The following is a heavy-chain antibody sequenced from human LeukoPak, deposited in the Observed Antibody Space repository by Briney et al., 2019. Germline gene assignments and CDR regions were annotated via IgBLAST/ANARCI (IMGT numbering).Heavy chain of an antibody. Sequence: SETLSLTCTVSGGSISSYYWSWIRQPAGKGLEWIGRIYTSGSTNYSPSLRSRVTMSVDTSKNQFSLKLSSVTAADTAVYYCARELLWFGELTGHYYYYYMDVWGKGTTVTISS. D-gene: IGHD3-10*01. J-gene: IGHJ6*03. CDR2: IYTSGST. V-gene: IGHV4-4*07. CDR1: GGSISSYY. CDR3: ARELLWFGELTGHYYYYYMDV.